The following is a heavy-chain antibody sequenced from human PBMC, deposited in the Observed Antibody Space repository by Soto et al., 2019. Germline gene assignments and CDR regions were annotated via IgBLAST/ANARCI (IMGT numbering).Heavy chain of an antibody. D-gene: IGHD2-15*01. Sequence: QITLKESGPTLVKPTQTLTLTCTFSGFSLTTGGVAVGWIRQPPGKALEWLALIYWDDDNRYSPSLKSRLSITKETSKNQVVLTMTNFKTLDTPTYYCAHSECSAADCYSGWYFGLWGRGTLVTVSS. CDR2: IYWDDDN. CDR1: GFSLTTGGVA. J-gene: IGHJ2*01. V-gene: IGHV2-5*02. CDR3: AHSECSAADCYSGWYFGL.